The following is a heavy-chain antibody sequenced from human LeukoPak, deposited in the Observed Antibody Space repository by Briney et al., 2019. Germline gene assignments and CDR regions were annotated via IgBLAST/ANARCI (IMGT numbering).Heavy chain of an antibody. J-gene: IGHJ3*02. CDR2: IIPIFGTA. CDR3: ARVKGRLKHAFDI. Sequence: SVKVSCKASGGTFSSYAISWVRQAPGQGLDWMGGIIPIFGTANYAQKFQGRVTITANESTSTAYMELSSLRSEDTAVYYCARVKGRLKHAFDIWGPGTMVTVSS. CDR1: GGTFSSYA. V-gene: IGHV1-69*13. D-gene: IGHD6-25*01.